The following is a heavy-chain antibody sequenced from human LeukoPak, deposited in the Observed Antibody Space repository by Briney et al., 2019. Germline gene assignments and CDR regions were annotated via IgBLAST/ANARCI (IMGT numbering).Heavy chain of an antibody. Sequence: SETLSLTCTVSGGSINSYYWSWIRQPPGKGLECIGYIHYTGSTNYNPSLKSRVTISVDTSKSQFSLKVSSVTAADTAVYYCARETSQKGAHYMDVWGKGTTVTISS. D-gene: IGHD3-16*01. V-gene: IGHV4-59*01. CDR3: ARETSQKGAHYMDV. J-gene: IGHJ6*03. CDR1: GGSINSYY. CDR2: IHYTGST.